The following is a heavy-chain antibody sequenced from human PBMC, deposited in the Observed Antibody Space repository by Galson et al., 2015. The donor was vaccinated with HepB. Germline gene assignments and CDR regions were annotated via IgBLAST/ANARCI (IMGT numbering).Heavy chain of an antibody. Sequence: SLRLSCAASGFTFSSYGMHWVRQAPGKGLEWVAVISYDGSNKYYADSVKGRFTISRNNSKNTLYLQMNSLRAEDTAVYYCAKDSSSSWYFRSVDWYFDLWGRGTLVTVSS. J-gene: IGHJ2*01. D-gene: IGHD6-13*01. CDR3: AKDSSSSWYFRSVDWYFDL. CDR1: GFTFSSYG. V-gene: IGHV3-30*18. CDR2: ISYDGSNK.